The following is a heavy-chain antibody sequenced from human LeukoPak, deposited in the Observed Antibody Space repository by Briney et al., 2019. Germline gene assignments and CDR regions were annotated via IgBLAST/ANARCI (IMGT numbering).Heavy chain of an antibody. CDR1: GFTFSTYG. D-gene: IGHD2-2*01. V-gene: IGHV3-30*18. CDR2: ISSDGKTQ. Sequence: GGSLRLSCTAAGFTFSTYGIHWVRQTPGKGLEWVAVISSDGKTQYYADSVKGRFTVSRDNSKNTLYPQMNSLRAEDTAVYFCAKCSATCYANAFDIWGQGTMVTVSS. CDR3: AKCSATCYANAFDI. J-gene: IGHJ3*02.